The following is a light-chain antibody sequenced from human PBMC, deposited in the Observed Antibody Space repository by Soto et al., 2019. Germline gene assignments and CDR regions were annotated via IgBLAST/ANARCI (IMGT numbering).Light chain of an antibody. CDR1: SSNIGAGFD. CDR3: AVWDDSLDGVV. J-gene: IGLJ2*01. Sequence: QSVLTQPPSVSGAPGQRVTISCTGSSSNIGAGFDVHWYHQIAGTAPKLLIYSNDQRSSGVPDRFSGSKSGTSASLAISGLQSEDEADYYCAVWDDSLDGVVFGGGTKLTVL. CDR2: SND. V-gene: IGLV1-40*01.